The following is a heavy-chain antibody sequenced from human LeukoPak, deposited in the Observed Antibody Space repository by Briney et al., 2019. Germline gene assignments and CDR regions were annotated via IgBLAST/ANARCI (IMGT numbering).Heavy chain of an antibody. V-gene: IGHV4-39*07. CDR2: IYNSGST. Sequence: SETLSLTCTVSGVSISSSSYYWGWIRQPPGKGLEWIGNIYNSGSTYYNPSLKSRVTISVDTSKNQFSLRLTSVTAADTAVYYCARFHDGFDMWGQGTMVTVSS. J-gene: IGHJ3*02. CDR1: GVSISSSSYY. CDR3: ARFHDGFDM.